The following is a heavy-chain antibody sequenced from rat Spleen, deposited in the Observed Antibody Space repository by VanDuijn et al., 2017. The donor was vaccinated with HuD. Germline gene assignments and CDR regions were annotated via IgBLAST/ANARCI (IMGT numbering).Heavy chain of an antibody. CDR3: TRDRILRSTGFDY. J-gene: IGHJ2*01. Sequence: EVQLVESGGGLVQPGRSLRLSCAASGFTFSDYDMAWVRQAPKKGLEWVATINYDGSSTYYQDSVKGRFTVSRDNAKSTLYLQMDSLRSEDTATYYCTRDRILRSTGFDYWGQGVMVTVSS. D-gene: IGHD1-6*01. CDR2: INYDGSST. CDR1: GFTFSDYD. V-gene: IGHV5-7*01.